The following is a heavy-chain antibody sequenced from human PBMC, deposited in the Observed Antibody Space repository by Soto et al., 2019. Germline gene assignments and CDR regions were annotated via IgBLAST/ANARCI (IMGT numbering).Heavy chain of an antibody. CDR3: ARVGTTVTTLTPRPSGKFDP. D-gene: IGHD4-4*01. Sequence: SETLSLTCTVSGGSISSYYWSWIRQPPGKGLEWIGYVYYSGSTNYNPSLKSRVTISVDTSKNQFSLKLSSVTAADTAVYYFARVGTTVTTLTPRPSGKFDPWGQGTLVTVSS. V-gene: IGHV4-59*12. CDR2: VYYSGST. J-gene: IGHJ5*02. CDR1: GGSISSYY.